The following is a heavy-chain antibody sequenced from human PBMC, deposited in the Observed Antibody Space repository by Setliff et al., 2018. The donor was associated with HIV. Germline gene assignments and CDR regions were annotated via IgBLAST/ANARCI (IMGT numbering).Heavy chain of an antibody. D-gene: IGHD3-22*01. CDR3: ARAYNVYDYRSDSSGYDY. V-gene: IGHV3-7*03. J-gene: IGHJ4*02. Sequence: PSETLSLTCTVSGGSISSSTYYWGWIRQPPGKGLEWVSNTKHDGSENYYVDSVKGRFIASTDNAKNSLFLQMNSLKAEDTAVYYCARAYNVYDYRSDSSGYDYWGQGTLVTVSS. CDR2: TKHDGSEN. CDR1: GGSISSSTYY.